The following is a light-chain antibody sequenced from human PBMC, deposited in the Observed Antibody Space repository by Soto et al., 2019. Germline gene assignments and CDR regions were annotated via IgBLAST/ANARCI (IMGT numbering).Light chain of an antibody. Sequence: GNQGVNIFLAWFQQKPGKAPNLLISAASTLQSGVPSRFSGSGSEPSFSPTITILQPEDSAMHFLQQRNSYPRTVSQGTKVDIK. CDR1: QGVNIF. CDR3: QQRNSYPRT. CDR2: AAS. J-gene: IGKJ2*01. V-gene: IGKV1-9*01.